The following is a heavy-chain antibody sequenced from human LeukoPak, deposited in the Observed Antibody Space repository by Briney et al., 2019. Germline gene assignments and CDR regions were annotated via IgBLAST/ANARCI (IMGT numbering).Heavy chain of an antibody. CDR2: ISLYDGKT. J-gene: IGHJ5*02. V-gene: IGHV1-18*01. Sequence: ASVKVSCKASGGTFSTYTISWVRQAPGQGLEWMGWISLYDGKTNYALKVQDRLTMTADKSTSTTYMELKSLGSDDTAVYYCASAPRETRIPYELAAGPWGQGTLVTVSS. CDR1: GGTFSTYT. CDR3: ASAPRETRIPYELAAGP. D-gene: IGHD1-1*01.